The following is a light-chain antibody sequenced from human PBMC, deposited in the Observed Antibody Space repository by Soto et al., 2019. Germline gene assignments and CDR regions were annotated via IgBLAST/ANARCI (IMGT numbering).Light chain of an antibody. J-gene: IGKJ1*01. CDR3: QQYGTSPPT. CDR1: QSVSSSY. Sequence: EIVLTQSPGTLSLSPGERATLSCRASQSVSSSYLAWYQQKPGQAPRLLIYGASSRATGIPDRFSGSGSGTDFTLTISRLEPEHFAVYYCQQYGTSPPTFGQGTQLEIK. CDR2: GAS. V-gene: IGKV3-20*01.